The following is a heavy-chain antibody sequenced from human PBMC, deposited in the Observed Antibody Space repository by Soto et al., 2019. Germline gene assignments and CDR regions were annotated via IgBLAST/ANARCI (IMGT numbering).Heavy chain of an antibody. V-gene: IGHV4-31*03. CDR2: IYYSGST. J-gene: IGHJ6*04. CDR1: GGSISSGGYY. Sequence: SETLSLTCTVSGGSISSGGYYWSWIRQHPGKGLEWIGYIYYSGSTYYNPSLKSRVTISVDTSKNQFSLKLSSVTAADTAVYYCARRMVRAAYYYYYGMDVWGKGTTVTVSS. CDR3: ARRMVRAAYYYYYGMDV. D-gene: IGHD3-10*01.